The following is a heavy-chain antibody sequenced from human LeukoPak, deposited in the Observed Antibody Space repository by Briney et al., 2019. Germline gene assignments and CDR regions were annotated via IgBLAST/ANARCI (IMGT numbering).Heavy chain of an antibody. CDR1: GGTFSSYA. Sequence: SVKVSCKASGGTFSSYAISWVRQAPGQGLEWMGRIIPIFGTANYAQKFQGRVTITTDESTSTAYMELSSLRSEDTAVYYCARDAYCGGDCYQYFQHWGQGTLVTVSP. CDR3: ARDAYCGGDCYQYFQH. CDR2: IIPIFGTA. V-gene: IGHV1-69*05. J-gene: IGHJ1*01. D-gene: IGHD2-21*02.